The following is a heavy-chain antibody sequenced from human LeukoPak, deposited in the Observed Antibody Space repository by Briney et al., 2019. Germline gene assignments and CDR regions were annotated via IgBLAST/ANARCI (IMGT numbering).Heavy chain of an antibody. CDR1: GFTFDDYA. V-gene: IGHV3-23*01. CDR2: VRVNGRST. CDR3: AKPGEASNYYFDY. Sequence: GGSLRLSCAASGFTFDDYAMHWVRQAPGKGLEWVSTVRVNGRSTYYADSVKGRFTISRDNSKNTLYLQMNSLRAEDTALYYCAKPGEASNYYFDYWGQGALVTVSS. J-gene: IGHJ4*02. D-gene: IGHD2-21*01.